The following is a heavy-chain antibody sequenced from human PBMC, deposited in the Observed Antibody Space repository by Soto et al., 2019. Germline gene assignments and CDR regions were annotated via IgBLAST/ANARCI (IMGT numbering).Heavy chain of an antibody. J-gene: IGHJ4*02. CDR3: ARADYYDSSGPRDF. D-gene: IGHD3-22*01. CDR1: GYTFPGCY. V-gene: IGHV1-2*02. Sequence: ASVKVSCKASGYTFPGCYILWVQEAPGQGLELMGWINPNSGGTNYAQKFQGRVTMTRDTSISTAYMELSRLRSDDTAVYYCARADYYDSSGPRDFWGQGTLVTVYS. CDR2: INPNSGGT.